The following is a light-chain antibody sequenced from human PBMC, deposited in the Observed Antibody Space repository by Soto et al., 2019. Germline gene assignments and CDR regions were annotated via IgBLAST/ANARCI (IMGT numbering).Light chain of an antibody. Sequence: EIFLTQSPGTPSLSPGERAPLSCRASQSVSSSYLAWYQQKPGQAPRLLIYDASNRATGIPARFSGSGSGTDFTLTISSLEPEDFAVYYCQQRSNWPRTFGQGTKVDIK. J-gene: IGKJ1*01. CDR2: DAS. CDR3: QQRSNWPRT. V-gene: IGKV3D-20*02. CDR1: QSVSSSY.